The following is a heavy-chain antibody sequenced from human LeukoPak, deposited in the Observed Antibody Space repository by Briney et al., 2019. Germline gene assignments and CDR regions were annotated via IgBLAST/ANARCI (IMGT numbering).Heavy chain of an antibody. CDR3: AREGRVSGYDFDC. Sequence: PGGSLRLSCAASGFTFRSYWMHWVRQAPGKGLVWVSRINSDGSSITYADSVKGRFTISRDNAKNTLCLQMNSLRVEDTAVYYCAREGRVSGYDFDCWGQGTLVTVSS. CDR2: INSDGSSI. V-gene: IGHV3-74*03. J-gene: IGHJ4*02. D-gene: IGHD5-12*01. CDR1: GFTFRSYW.